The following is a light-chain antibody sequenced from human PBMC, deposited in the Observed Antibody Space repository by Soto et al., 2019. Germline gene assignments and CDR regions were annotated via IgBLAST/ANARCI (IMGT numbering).Light chain of an antibody. Sequence: DIQMTQSPSSLSASVGDRVTITCRASQRIISYLNWYQQKPGKAPEPLIYGASTLQSGVPSRFSGSGSGTEFTLTISSLQPEDFATYYCQQSYSTPRTFGQGTKVDIK. CDR3: QQSYSTPRT. CDR1: QRIISY. CDR2: GAS. J-gene: IGKJ1*01. V-gene: IGKV1-39*01.